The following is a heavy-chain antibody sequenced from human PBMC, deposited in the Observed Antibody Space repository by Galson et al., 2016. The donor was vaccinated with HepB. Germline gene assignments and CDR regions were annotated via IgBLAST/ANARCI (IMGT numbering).Heavy chain of an antibody. CDR2: IGTSGSPI. J-gene: IGHJ6*02. V-gene: IGHV3-48*01. CDR3: AKDPSSGWYKYYHGMDV. CDR1: GFTFSSYS. D-gene: IGHD6-19*01. Sequence: SLRLSCAGSGFTFSSYSMDWVRQAPGKGLEWVSYIGTSGSPIYYADSVKGRFTISRDNSKNTLYLQMNSLRAEDTAVYHCAKDPSSGWYKYYHGMDVWGQGTTVTVSS.